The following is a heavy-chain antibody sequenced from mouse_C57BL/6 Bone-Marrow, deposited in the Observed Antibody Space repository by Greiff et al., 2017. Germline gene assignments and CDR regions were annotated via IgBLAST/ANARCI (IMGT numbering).Heavy chain of an antibody. Sequence: EVKLQESGPELVKPGASVKIPCKASGYTFTDSNMDWVKQSHGKSLEWIGDINPNNGGTIYNQKFKGKATLTVDKSSSTAYMELRSLTSEDTAVYYCAREVIYDGYYYFDYWGQGTTLTVSS. D-gene: IGHD2-3*01. V-gene: IGHV1-18*01. CDR2: INPNNGGT. CDR3: AREVIYDGYYYFDY. J-gene: IGHJ2*01. CDR1: GYTFTDSN.